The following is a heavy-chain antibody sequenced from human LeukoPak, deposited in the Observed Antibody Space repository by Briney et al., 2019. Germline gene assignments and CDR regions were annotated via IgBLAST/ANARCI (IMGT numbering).Heavy chain of an antibody. CDR1: GGSXSSYY. Sequence: SETLSLTCTVSGGSXSSYYWSWIRQPPGKGLEWIGYIYYSGSTNYNPSLKSRVTISVDTSKNQFSLKLSSVTAADTAVYYCAMGVQFPQSRVFDYWGQGTLVTVSS. CDR3: AMGVQFPQSRVFDY. CDR2: IYYSGST. V-gene: IGHV4-59*08. D-gene: IGHD1-1*01. J-gene: IGHJ4*02.